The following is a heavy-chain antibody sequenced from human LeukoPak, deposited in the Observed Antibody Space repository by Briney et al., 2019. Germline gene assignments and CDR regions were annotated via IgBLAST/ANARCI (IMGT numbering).Heavy chain of an antibody. CDR1: GYTFTTYC. D-gene: IGHD6-19*01. J-gene: IGHJ4*02. CDR3: ARGIELAAPFDY. CDR2: INPSGGST. V-gene: IGHV1-46*01. Sequence: ASVKVSCKASGYTFTTYCMHWVRQAPGQGLEWMGIINPSGGSTSYAQKLQGRVTMTRDTSTRTVYMELSRLRSEDTAVYYCARGIELAAPFDYWGQGTLVTVSS.